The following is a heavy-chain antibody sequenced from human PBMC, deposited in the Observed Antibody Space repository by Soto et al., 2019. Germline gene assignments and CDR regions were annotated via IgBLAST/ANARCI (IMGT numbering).Heavy chain of an antibody. CDR2: ISYDGSNK. CDR3: ARVDH. CDR1: GFTFSSYA. J-gene: IGHJ1*01. V-gene: IGHV3-30-3*01. Sequence: QVQLVESGGGVVQPGRSLRLSCAASGFTFSSYAMYWVRQAPGKGLEWVAVISYDGSNKYYADSVKGRFTISRDNSKNTLYLQMNSRRAEDTAVYYCARVDHWGQGTLVTVSS.